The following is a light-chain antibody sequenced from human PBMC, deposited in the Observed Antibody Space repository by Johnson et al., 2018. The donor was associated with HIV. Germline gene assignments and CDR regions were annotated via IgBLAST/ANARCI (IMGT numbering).Light chain of an antibody. CDR2: ENN. V-gene: IGLV1-51*02. CDR1: SSNIGNNY. J-gene: IGLJ1*01. Sequence: QSVLTHPPSVSAAPGQRVTISCSGSSSNIGNNYVSWYQQLPGTAPKLLIYENNKRPSGIPDRFSGSKSGTSATLGITRLQTGDEADYYCGTWDSSLSAFYVFGTGTKVTVL. CDR3: GTWDSSLSAFYV.